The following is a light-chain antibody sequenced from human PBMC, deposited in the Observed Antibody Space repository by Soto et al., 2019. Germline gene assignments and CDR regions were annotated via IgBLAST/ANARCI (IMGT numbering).Light chain of an antibody. Sequence: DIQMTQSPSSLSASVGDRVTITCQASQDISNYLNWYQQKPGKAPKLLIYDASNLETGVPSRFSGSGSVTVFTFTISSLQTKNIETYYGKHYDNPPPTFGGGPKVDIK. V-gene: IGKV1-33*01. CDR2: DAS. J-gene: IGKJ4*01. CDR1: QDISNY. CDR3: KHYDNPPPT.